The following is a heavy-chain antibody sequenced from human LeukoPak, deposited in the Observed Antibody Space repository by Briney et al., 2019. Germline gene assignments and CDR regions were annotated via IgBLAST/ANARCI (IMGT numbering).Heavy chain of an antibody. CDR3: ARGVRDYSSSWYEK. CDR2: INHSGST. D-gene: IGHD6-13*01. Sequence: SETLSLTCAVYGGSFSSYYYWSWIRQPPGKWLEWIGEINHSGSTNYNPSLKSRVTISVDTSKNQFSLKLSSVTAADTAVYYCARGVRDYSSSWYEKWGQGTLVTVSS. V-gene: IGHV4-34*01. J-gene: IGHJ4*02. CDR1: GGSFSSYYY.